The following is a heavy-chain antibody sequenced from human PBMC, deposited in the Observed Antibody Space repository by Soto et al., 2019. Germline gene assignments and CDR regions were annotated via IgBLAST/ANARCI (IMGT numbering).Heavy chain of an antibody. V-gene: IGHV1-69*13. CDR3: ARDGRDGYNYYGMDV. Sequence: SVKVSCKASGGTFSSYAISWVRQAPGQGLEWMGGIIPIFGTANYAQKFQGRVTITADESTSTAYMELSSLRSEDTAVYYCARDGRDGYNYYGMDVWGQGTTVTVSS. J-gene: IGHJ6*02. CDR2: IIPIFGTA. CDR1: GGTFSSYA. D-gene: IGHD1-26*01.